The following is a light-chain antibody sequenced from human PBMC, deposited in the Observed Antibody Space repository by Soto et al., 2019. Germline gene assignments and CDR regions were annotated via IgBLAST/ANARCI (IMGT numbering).Light chain of an antibody. V-gene: IGKV3-20*01. CDR2: GAS. Sequence: EIVLTQSPGTLSLSPGERATLSCRASQTVTNRYLAWYQQKPGQAPRLLIFGASIRDTGIPDRFSGSGSGTDFTLTISRLESEYFAVYYCQQYGGSPGTFGQGTKVEIK. CDR1: QTVTNRY. J-gene: IGKJ1*01. CDR3: QQYGGSPGT.